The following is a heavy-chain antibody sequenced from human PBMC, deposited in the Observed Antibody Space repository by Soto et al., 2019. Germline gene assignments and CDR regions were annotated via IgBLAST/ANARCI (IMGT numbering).Heavy chain of an antibody. CDR1: GGTFSSYA. CDR2: IIPIFGTA. V-gene: IGHV1-69*13. CDR3: ARYRCSGGSCPAGGFDP. D-gene: IGHD2-15*01. J-gene: IGHJ5*02. Sequence: ASVKVSCKASGGTFSSYAISWVRQAPGQGLEWMGGIIPIFGTANYAQKFQGRVTITADESTSTAYMELSSLRSEDTAVYYCARYRCSGGSCPAGGFDPWGQGTLVTVSS.